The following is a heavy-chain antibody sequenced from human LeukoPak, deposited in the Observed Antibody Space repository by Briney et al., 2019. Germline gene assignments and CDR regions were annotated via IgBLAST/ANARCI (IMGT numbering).Heavy chain of an antibody. V-gene: IGHV1-2*02. CDR1: GYTFTGYY. J-gene: IGHJ4*02. CDR2: INPNSGGT. D-gene: IGHD3-22*01. Sequence: GASVKVSCKASGYTFTGYYIHWVRQAPGQGLEWMGWINPNSGGTNYAQKFQGRVTMTSDTSISTAYMELSRLRSDDTALHYCTRGSYYDSSGYSGVRLFDYWGQGTPVTVPS. CDR3: TRGSYYDSSGYSGVRLFDY.